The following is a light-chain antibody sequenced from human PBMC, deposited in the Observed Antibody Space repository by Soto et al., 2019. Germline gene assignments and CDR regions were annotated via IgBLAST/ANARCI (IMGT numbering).Light chain of an antibody. CDR2: GAS. CDR3: QQYTNSRWT. V-gene: IGKV3-20*01. J-gene: IGKJ1*01. Sequence: ETVLTQSPGTLSLSPGERVTLSCRASQTVASNYFAWYQQRPGQAPRLLMNGASTRATGVPDRFSGSGSGTDFTLTISRLEPEDFAVYYCQQYTNSRWTSGQGTKVDIK. CDR1: QTVASNY.